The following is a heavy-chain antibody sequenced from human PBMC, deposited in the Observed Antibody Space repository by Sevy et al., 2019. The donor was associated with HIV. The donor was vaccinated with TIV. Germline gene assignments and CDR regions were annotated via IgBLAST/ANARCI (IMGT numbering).Heavy chain of an antibody. J-gene: IGHJ4*02. Sequence: GGSLRLSCAASGFIFSGSAMSWVRQAPGKGLEWVASISGSGGFTYYADSVKGRFTISRDNFKNTVDLEMKSLRAEDTAVYYCAKDPLNIADRFDYWGQGTLVTVSS. D-gene: IGHD6-6*01. CDR3: AKDPLNIADRFDY. CDR2: ISGSGGFT. V-gene: IGHV3-23*01. CDR1: GFIFSGSA.